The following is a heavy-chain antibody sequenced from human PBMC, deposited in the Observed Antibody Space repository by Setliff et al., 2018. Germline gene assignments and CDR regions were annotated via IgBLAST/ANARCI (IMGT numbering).Heavy chain of an antibody. CDR3: ARVTFGGVIGDY. J-gene: IGHJ4*02. D-gene: IGHD3-16*02. V-gene: IGHV3-11*06. Sequence: KGXXXXSRDNAKNSLYLQMNSLRAEDTAVYYCARVTFGGVIGDYWGQGTLVTVSS.